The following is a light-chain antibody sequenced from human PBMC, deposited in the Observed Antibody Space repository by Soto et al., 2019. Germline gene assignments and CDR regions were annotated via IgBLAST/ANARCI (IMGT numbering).Light chain of an antibody. CDR1: QSISNS. V-gene: IGKV1-39*01. Sequence: DIQMTQSPSSLSASVGDRATITCRASQSISNSLNWYQQQPGRAPKLLIYGASTLQSGVPARFSGSGSGTDFTLTISSLQPGDFATYYCQQSYSSPLTFGGGTKVEIK. CDR2: GAS. CDR3: QQSYSSPLT. J-gene: IGKJ4*01.